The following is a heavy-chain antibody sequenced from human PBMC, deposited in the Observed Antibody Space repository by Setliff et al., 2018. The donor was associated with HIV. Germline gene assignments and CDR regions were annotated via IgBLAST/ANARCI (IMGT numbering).Heavy chain of an antibody. CDR2: IQYSDSS. J-gene: IGHJ3*01. CDR1: GGSMSNYY. Sequence: LSLTCTVSGGSMSNYYWSWIRQPPGKRLEWIASIQYSDSSHYNPSLQSRVTMSVDTSTKQFSLYLSSVSETDTAVYYCARSGYTSGFYWVFGAFGVWGQGKLVTVSS. V-gene: IGHV4-59*01. D-gene: IGHD3-22*01. CDR3: ARSGYTSGFYWVFGAFGV.